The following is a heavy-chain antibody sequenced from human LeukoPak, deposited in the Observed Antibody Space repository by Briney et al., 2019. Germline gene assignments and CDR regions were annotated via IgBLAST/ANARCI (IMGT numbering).Heavy chain of an antibody. D-gene: IGHD3-22*01. V-gene: IGHV1-18*01. CDR1: GYTFTSYG. Sequence: GASVKVSCKASGYTFTSYGISWVRQAPGQGLEWMGWISAYNGNTNYAQKLQGRVTMTTDTSTSTAYMELRSLRSDDTAVYYCARGPLYDSSGYYYGGFDYWGQGTLVTVSS. CDR2: ISAYNGNT. CDR3: ARGPLYDSSGYYYGGFDY. J-gene: IGHJ4*02.